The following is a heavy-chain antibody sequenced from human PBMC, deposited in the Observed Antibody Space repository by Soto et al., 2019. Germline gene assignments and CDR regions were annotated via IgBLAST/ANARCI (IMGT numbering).Heavy chain of an antibody. CDR3: ARYSMTTVVRKACDI. D-gene: IGHD4-17*01. CDR1: GFTFSSYW. Sequence: GGSLRLSCAASGFTFSSYWMSWVRQAPGKGLEWVANIKQDGSEKYYVDSVKGRFTISRDNAKNSLYLQMNSLRAEDTAVYYCARYSMTTVVRKACDIWGQGTMVTVSS. V-gene: IGHV3-7*01. J-gene: IGHJ3*02. CDR2: IKQDGSEK.